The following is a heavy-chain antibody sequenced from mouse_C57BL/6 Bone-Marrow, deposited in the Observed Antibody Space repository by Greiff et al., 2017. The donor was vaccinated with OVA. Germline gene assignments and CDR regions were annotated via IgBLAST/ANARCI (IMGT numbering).Heavy chain of an antibody. CDR3: TRRAYSNYAMDY. V-gene: IGHV5-9-1*02. CDR2: ISSGGDYI. D-gene: IGHD2-5*01. Sequence: EVKLMESGEGLVKPGGSLKLSCAASGFTFSSYAMSWVRQTLEKRLEWVAYISSGGDYIYYADTVKGRFTISRDNARNTLYMQMSRLKSEDTAMYYCTRRAYSNYAMDYWGQGTSVTVSS. J-gene: IGHJ4*01. CDR1: GFTFSSYA.